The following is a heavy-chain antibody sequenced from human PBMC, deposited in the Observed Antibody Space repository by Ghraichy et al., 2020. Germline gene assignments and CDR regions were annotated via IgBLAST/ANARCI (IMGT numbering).Heavy chain of an antibody. CDR2: IYYSGST. CDR3: ARDRYYYDSSGYFSLGGMDV. J-gene: IGHJ6*02. V-gene: IGHV4-59*01. D-gene: IGHD3-22*01. Sequence: SETLSLTCTVSGGSISSYYWSWIRQPPGKGLEWIGYIYYSGSTNYNPSIKSRVTISVDTSKNQFSLKLSSVTAADTAVYYCARDRYYYDSSGYFSLGGMDVWGQGTTVTVSS. CDR1: GGSISSYY.